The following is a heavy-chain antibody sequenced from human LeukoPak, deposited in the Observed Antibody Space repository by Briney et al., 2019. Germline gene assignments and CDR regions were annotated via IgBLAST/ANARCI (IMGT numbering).Heavy chain of an antibody. D-gene: IGHD6-13*01. CDR2: INPNSGGT. Sequence: ASVKVSFKASGYTFTCYYMHWVRQAPGQGLEWMGWINPNSGGTNYAQKFQGRVTMTRDTSISTAYMELSRLRSDDTAVYYCARGRIAAAGTCWFDPWGQGTLVTVSS. V-gene: IGHV1-2*02. CDR1: GYTFTCYY. J-gene: IGHJ5*02. CDR3: ARGRIAAAGTCWFDP.